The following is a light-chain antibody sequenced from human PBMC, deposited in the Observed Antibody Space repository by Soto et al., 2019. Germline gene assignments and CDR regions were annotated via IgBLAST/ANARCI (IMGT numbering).Light chain of an antibody. CDR2: KAS. V-gene: IGKV1-12*01. J-gene: IGKJ4*01. CDR3: HQASSFPLS. CDR1: QVISSW. Sequence: DIQMTQSPSSVSASVGDTVTVSCRASQVISSWLAWYQQKPGRAPNLLIYKASTLQTGVPSRFSGSGSGTDFPLTITSLQPEDFETYYCHQASSFPLSFGGGTKVEIK.